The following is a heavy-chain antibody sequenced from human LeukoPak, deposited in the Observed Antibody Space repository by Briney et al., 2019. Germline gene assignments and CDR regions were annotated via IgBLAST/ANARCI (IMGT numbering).Heavy chain of an antibody. V-gene: IGHV4-4*07. J-gene: IGHJ5*02. CDR2: NYTSRST. Sequence: SETLSLTCTVSGGSISSYYWSWIRQPAGKGLEWIGRNYTSRSTNYNPSLKSRVTMSVDTSKNQFSLKLSSVTAADTAVYYCARDITIFGVAPQNWFDPWGQGTLVTVSS. D-gene: IGHD3-3*01. CDR1: GGSISSYY. CDR3: ARDITIFGVAPQNWFDP.